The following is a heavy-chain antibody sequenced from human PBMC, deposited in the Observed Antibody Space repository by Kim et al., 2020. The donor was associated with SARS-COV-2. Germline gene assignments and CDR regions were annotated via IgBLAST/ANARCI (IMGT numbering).Heavy chain of an antibody. V-gene: IGHV3-23*01. CDR3: AKDGRITIFGVVITPDWYFDL. D-gene: IGHD3-3*01. J-gene: IGHJ2*01. Sequence: RFTISRDNSKNTLYLQMNSLRAEDTAVYYCAKDGRITIFGVVITPDWYFDLWGRGTLVTVSS.